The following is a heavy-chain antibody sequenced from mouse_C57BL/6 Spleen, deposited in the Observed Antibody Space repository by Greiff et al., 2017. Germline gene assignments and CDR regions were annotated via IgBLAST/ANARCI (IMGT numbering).Heavy chain of an antibody. CDR3: ARSITTVVFDY. Sequence: QVQLQQPGAELVKPGASVKLSCKASGYTFTSYWMHWVKQRPGQGLEWIGMIHPNSGSTNYNEKFKSKATLTVDKSSSIAYMQLSSLTSEDSAVYYCARSITTVVFDYWGQGTTLTVSS. J-gene: IGHJ2*01. CDR1: GYTFTSYW. V-gene: IGHV1-64*01. CDR2: IHPNSGST. D-gene: IGHD1-1*01.